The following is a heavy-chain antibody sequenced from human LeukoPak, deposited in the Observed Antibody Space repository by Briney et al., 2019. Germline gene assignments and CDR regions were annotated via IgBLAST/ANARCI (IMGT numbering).Heavy chain of an antibody. J-gene: IGHJ5*02. V-gene: IGHV3-20*04. CDR3: AREWAAAPHNWFDP. D-gene: IGHD6-13*01. Sequence: GGSLRLSCAASGFTFDDYGMSWVRQAPGKGLEWVSGINWNGGSTGYADSVKGRFTISRDNAKNSLYLQMNSLRAEDTALYYCAREWAAAPHNWFDPWGQGTLVTVSS. CDR1: GFTFDDYG. CDR2: INWNGGST.